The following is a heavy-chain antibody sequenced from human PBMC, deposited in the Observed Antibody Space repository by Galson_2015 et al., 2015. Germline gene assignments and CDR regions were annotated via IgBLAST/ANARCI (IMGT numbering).Heavy chain of an antibody. CDR3: ARALGSGWPDASDI. CDR2: IKQDGSEK. CDR1: GFTFSSYW. D-gene: IGHD6-19*01. J-gene: IGHJ3*02. Sequence: LRLSCAASGFTFSSYWMSWVRQAPGKGLEWVANIKQDGSEKYYVDSVKGRFTISRDNAKNSLYLQMNSLRAEDTAVYYCARALGSGWPDASDIWGQGTMVTVSS. V-gene: IGHV3-7*04.